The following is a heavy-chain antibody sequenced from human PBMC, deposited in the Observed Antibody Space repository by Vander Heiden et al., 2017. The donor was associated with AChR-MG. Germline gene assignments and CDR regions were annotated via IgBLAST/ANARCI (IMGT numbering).Heavy chain of an antibody. J-gene: IGHJ4*02. D-gene: IGHD3-16*01. Sequence: QVQLVQSGAEVKKPGASVKVSCKASGYTYTIYDINWGRQATGQGLEWMGWMNPNSGNTGYAQKFQGRVTMTRNTSISTAYMELSSLRSEDTAVYYCVRPAAAGGGSLDHWGQGTLVTVSS. CDR2: MNPNSGNT. V-gene: IGHV1-8*01. CDR3: VRPAAAGGGSLDH. CDR1: GYTYTIYD.